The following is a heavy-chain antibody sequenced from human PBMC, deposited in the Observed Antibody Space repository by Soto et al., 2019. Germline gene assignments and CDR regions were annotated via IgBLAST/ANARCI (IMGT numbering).Heavy chain of an antibody. D-gene: IGHD7-27*01. CDR1: GFTFSNAW. V-gene: IGHV3-15*01. CDR2: IKSKTDGGTT. Sequence: GGSLRLSCAASGFTFSNAWMSWVRQAPGKGLEWVGRIKSKTDGGTTDYSAPVKGRFTISRDDSKNTLYLQMNSLKTEDTAVYYCTTGPLTGEAFDIWGQGTMVTVSS. J-gene: IGHJ3*02. CDR3: TTGPLTGEAFDI.